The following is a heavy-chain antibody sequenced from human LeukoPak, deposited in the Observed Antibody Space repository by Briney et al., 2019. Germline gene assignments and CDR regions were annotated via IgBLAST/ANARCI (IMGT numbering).Heavy chain of an antibody. CDR2: IYWNDDK. V-gene: IGHV2-5*01. Sequence: SGPTLVNPTQTLTLTCTFSGFSLSTSGVGVGWIRQPPGKALEWLALIYWNDDKRYSPSLKSRLTITKDTSKNQVVLTMTNMDPVDTATYYCAHPIFGVVIKRDHYFDYWGQGTLVTVSS. J-gene: IGHJ4*02. D-gene: IGHD3-3*02. CDR1: GFSLSTSGVG. CDR3: AHPIFGVVIKRDHYFDY.